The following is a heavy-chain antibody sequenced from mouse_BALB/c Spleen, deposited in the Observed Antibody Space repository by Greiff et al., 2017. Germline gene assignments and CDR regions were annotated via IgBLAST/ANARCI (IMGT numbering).Heavy chain of an antibody. CDR2: ISSGSSTI. CDR3: ARSGTYYAMDY. D-gene: IGHD3-3*01. J-gene: IGHJ4*01. Sequence: EVMLVESGGGLVQPGGSRKLSCAASGFTFSSFGMHWVRQAPEKGLEWVAYISSGSSTIYYADTVNGRFTISSDNPTNTLFLQMTSLRSEDTAMYYCARSGTYYAMDYWGQGTSVTVSS. CDR1: GFTFSSFG. V-gene: IGHV5-17*02.